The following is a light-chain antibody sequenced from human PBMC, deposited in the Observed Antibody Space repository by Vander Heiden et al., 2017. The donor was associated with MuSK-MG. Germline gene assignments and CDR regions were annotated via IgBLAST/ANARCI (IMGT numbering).Light chain of an antibody. CDR2: GAC. CDR1: QSVSGHY. V-gene: IGKV3-20*01. Sequence: IVLTPSPGPLSSSPGERATLSCRASQSVSGHYLPWNQQKPGQAPRLLTYGACSRATGIPDRFSGSGSGTDFTLTISRLEPEDFAEYYCQQYGRSPITFGQGTRLEIK. CDR3: QQYGRSPIT. J-gene: IGKJ5*01.